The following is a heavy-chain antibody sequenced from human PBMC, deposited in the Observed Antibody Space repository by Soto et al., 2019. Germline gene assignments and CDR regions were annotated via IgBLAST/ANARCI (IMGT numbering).Heavy chain of an antibody. Sequence: SQTVSLTCAISGDSVSSNSAGWNWIRQSPSRGLEWLGRTFYRSRWYNEYAVSVKGRITVSPDTSRNQISLQLNSVTPDGTAVYFCTRNIDLGYWGRGTQVTVSS. D-gene: IGHD3-16*01. CDR3: TRNIDLGY. CDR1: GDSVSSNSAG. V-gene: IGHV6-1*01. J-gene: IGHJ4*02. CDR2: TFYRSRWYN.